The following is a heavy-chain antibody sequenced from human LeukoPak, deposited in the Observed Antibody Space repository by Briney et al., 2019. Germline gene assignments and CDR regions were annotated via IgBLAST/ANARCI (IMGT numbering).Heavy chain of an antibody. D-gene: IGHD3-3*01. CDR3: ARGHVLRFLEWPDDYYGMDV. CDR1: GFTFSSYG. CDR2: ISYDGSNK. J-gene: IGHJ6*02. V-gene: IGHV3-30*03. Sequence: GGSLRLPCAASGFTFSSYGMHWVRQAPGKGLEWVAVISYDGSNKYYADSVKGRFTISRDNSKNTLYLQMNSLRAEDTAVYYCARGHVLRFLEWPDDYYGMDVWGQGTTVTVSS.